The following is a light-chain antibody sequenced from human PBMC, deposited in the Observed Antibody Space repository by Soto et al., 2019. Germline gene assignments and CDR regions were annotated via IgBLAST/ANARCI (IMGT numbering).Light chain of an antibody. V-gene: IGKV1-9*01. CDR3: QQLNSYPRWT. CDR2: AAS. CDR1: QGISSY. J-gene: IGKJ1*01. Sequence: IQLTQSPSSLSASVGDRVTITCRGSQGISSYLAWYQQKPGKAPKLLIYAASTLQSGVPPRFSGSGSGTDFTLTISSLQPEDFATYYCQQLNSYPRWTFGQGTKVEIK.